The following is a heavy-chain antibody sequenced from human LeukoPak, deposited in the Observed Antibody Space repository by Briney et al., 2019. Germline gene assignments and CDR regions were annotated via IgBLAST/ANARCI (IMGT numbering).Heavy chain of an antibody. Sequence: PSETLSLTWTVSGGSIRSYCWSWIRQPPGKGLEWIGYMYYSGSSNYNPSLKSRVTIVVDTSKNRFSLNLSSVTAADTAVYYCARHIGSSWLDAFDIWGQGTMVAVSS. CDR1: GGSIRSYC. D-gene: IGHD6-13*01. CDR3: ARHIGSSWLDAFDI. J-gene: IGHJ3*02. CDR2: MYYSGSS. V-gene: IGHV4-59*08.